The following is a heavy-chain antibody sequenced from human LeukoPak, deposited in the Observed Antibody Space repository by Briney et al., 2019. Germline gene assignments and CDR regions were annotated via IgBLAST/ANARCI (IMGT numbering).Heavy chain of an antibody. CDR2: IHSSGTT. CDR3: ARHHRSGYGGTYCDY. J-gene: IGHJ4*02. CDR1: GGSIISYY. Sequence: SETLSLTCTVSGGSIISYYWDWIRQPPGEGLEWIGYIHSSGTTHYSPSLESRVTMSVDTAKNQFSLKLTSVSAADTAVYYCARHHRSGYGGTYCDYWGQGTLVTVSS. D-gene: IGHD3-22*01. V-gene: IGHV4-4*09.